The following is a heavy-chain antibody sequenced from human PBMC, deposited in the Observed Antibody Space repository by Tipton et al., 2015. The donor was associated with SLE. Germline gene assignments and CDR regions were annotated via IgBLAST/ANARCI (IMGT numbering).Heavy chain of an antibody. J-gene: IGHJ4*02. Sequence: LRLSCTVSGGSISSYYWSWIRQPPGKGLEWIGDIYYSGSTNYNPSLKSRVTISVDTSKNPFSLKLSSVTAADTAVYYCARSGGAARGGYFDYWGQGTLVTVSS. CDR1: GGSISSYY. D-gene: IGHD6-6*01. CDR2: IYYSGST. CDR3: ARSGGAARGGYFDY. V-gene: IGHV4-59*01.